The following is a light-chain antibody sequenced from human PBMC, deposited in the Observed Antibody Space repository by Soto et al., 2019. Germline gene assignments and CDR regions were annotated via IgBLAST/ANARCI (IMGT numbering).Light chain of an antibody. V-gene: IGKV3-11*01. CDR2: DAS. CDR3: QQRSTWYT. CDR1: QSVSSY. J-gene: IGKJ2*01. Sequence: EIVLTQSPATLSLSPGERATVSCRASQSVSSYLAWYQQKPGQAPRLLIYDASNRAAGIPARFSGSGSGTDFTLTISSLEPEDLAVYYCQQRSTWYTFGQGTKLESK.